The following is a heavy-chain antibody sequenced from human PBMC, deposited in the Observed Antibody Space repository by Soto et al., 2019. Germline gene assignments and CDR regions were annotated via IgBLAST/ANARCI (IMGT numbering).Heavy chain of an antibody. CDR1: GGTFSRYA. V-gene: IGHV1-69*13. CDR3: ARGVYYDSRGYYFFF. J-gene: IGHJ4*02. Sequence: WASVKVSCKASGGTFSRYALSWVRQAPGQGPEWMGGIVPMFGTANYAQKFQGRVTITADESTSTAYMQLSSLRSEDTAVYYCARGVYYDSRGYYFFFWGQGTLVTVSS. D-gene: IGHD3-22*01. CDR2: IVPMFGTA.